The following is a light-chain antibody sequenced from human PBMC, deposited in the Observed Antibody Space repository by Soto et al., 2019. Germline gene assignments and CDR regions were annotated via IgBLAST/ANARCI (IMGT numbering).Light chain of an antibody. CDR2: TTS. CDR1: QNIDNY. Sequence: DIQMTQSPSSLSASVGDRVTITCRTSQNIDNYLNWYQQKPGTAPKLLIYTTSSLYSGVPSRFSGSGSGTEFTLTISSLRPEDFATYYCQQGYSNRWTFGQGTKVEIK. CDR3: QQGYSNRWT. J-gene: IGKJ1*01. V-gene: IGKV1-39*01.